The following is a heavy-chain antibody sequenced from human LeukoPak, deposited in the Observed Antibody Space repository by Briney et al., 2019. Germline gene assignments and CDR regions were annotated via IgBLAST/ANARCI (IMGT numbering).Heavy chain of an antibody. CDR3: ARSYGDYEGY. J-gene: IGHJ4*02. V-gene: IGHV4-61*02. D-gene: IGHD4-17*01. Sequence: SETLSLTCTVSGGSISSGSFYWSWIRQPAGKGLEWIGRIYTSGTTNYDPSLKSRVTISLDTSKNQFSLKLSSVTAADTAVYYCARSYGDYEGYWGQGTLVTVSS. CDR1: GGSISSGSFY. CDR2: IYTSGTT.